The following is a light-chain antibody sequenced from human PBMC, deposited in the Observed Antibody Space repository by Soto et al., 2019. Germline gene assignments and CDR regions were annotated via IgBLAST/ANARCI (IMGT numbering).Light chain of an antibody. J-gene: IGKJ1*01. Sequence: EIVLTQSPGTLSLSPGERATLSCRASQTISNTFLAWYQQRPGQAPRLLIYGASGRAAGIPDRFSGSGSGTDFTLTISRLEPEDFAVYYCQQYGSSPPKTFGQGTKVDIK. V-gene: IGKV3-20*01. CDR3: QQYGSSPPKT. CDR1: QTISNTF. CDR2: GAS.